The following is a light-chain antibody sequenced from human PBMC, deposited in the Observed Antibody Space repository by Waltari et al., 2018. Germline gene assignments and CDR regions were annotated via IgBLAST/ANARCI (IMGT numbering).Light chain of an antibody. CDR3: QQGNSNPRT. V-gene: IGKV1-39*01. CDR2: YAN. J-gene: IGKJ1*01. CDR1: QGISSY. Sequence: DIQMSQSPSYLSASVGDRFTITCRASQGISSYLNWDQQKPGKAPKLLIYYANSLASGVPSRFSGSGSGTEFTLTISSLQPEDFATYYCQQGNSNPRTFGQGTKVEIK.